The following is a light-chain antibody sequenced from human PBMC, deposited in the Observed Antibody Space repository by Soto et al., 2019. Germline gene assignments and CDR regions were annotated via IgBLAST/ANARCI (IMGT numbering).Light chain of an antibody. CDR1: QSILFSSNNKNY. CDR3: QQYYSTPVT. J-gene: IGKJ4*01. Sequence: DIVMTQSPDSLAVSLGERATINCKSSQSILFSSNNKNYLTWYQQKPGQPPKPLIYWASTRASGVPDRFRGSGSGTDFTLTICSMQAEDVSVYYCQQYYSTPVTFGGGTKVEIK. CDR2: WAS. V-gene: IGKV4-1*01.